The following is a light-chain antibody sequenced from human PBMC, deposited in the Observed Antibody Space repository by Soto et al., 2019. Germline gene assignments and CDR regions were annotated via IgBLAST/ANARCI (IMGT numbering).Light chain of an antibody. V-gene: IGKV1-39*01. J-gene: IGKJ3*01. CDR1: QSISSY. CDR3: QQSYRTPFT. Sequence: DIQMTQSPSSLSASVGDRVTITCRASQSISSYLNWYQQKPGKAPKLLIYAASSLQSGVPSRFSGSGSGTDFTLTISSLQPGDFGTYYCQQSYRTPFTFGPGTKVDIK. CDR2: AAS.